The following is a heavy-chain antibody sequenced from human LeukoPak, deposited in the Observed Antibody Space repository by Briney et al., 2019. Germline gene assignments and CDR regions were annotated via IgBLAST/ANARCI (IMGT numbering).Heavy chain of an antibody. V-gene: IGHV4-34*01. CDR3: ARLYTSDIKSAH. J-gene: IGHJ4*02. Sequence: PSEPLSLPCAVYGVSFSGHYWSWLRQPPGKGLEWFGELNHSGSTKYNPPHKSRVTISVDTSRSQFSLKLSSVCAADPGVYYSARLYTSDIKSAHWRQGTLVSASS. CDR1: GVSFSGHY. D-gene: IGHD6-6*01. CDR2: LNHSGST.